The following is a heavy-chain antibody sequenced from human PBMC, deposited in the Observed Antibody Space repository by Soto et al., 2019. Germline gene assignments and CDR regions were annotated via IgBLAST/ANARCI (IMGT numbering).Heavy chain of an antibody. CDR1: GFTFSSYA. D-gene: IGHD6-6*01. J-gene: IGHJ5*02. V-gene: IGHV3-23*01. Sequence: GGSLRLSCAASGFTFSSYAMSWVRQAPGKGLEWVSAISGSGGSTYYADSVKGRFTISRDNSKNTLYLQMNSLRAEDTAVYYCAKLVYSSSLRHNWFDPWGQGTLVTVPS. CDR2: ISGSGGST. CDR3: AKLVYSSSLRHNWFDP.